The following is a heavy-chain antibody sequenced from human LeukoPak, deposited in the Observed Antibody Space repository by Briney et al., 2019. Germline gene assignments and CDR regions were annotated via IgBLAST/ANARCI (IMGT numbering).Heavy chain of an antibody. J-gene: IGHJ4*02. CDR2: ILYDGSNK. Sequence: RRSLRLSCAASGFTFSSSGMHWVRQAPGKGLERVAVILYDGSNKYYADSVKGRFTISRDDSKDTLYLQMNSLRAEDTAVYYCAKDRKSYGDYEGGFDYWVQGTLVTVSS. D-gene: IGHD4-17*01. CDR1: GFTFSSSG. V-gene: IGHV3-30*18. CDR3: AKDRKSYGDYEGGFDY.